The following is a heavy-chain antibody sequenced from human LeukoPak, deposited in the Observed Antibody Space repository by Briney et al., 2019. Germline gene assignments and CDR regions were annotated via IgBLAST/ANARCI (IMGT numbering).Heavy chain of an antibody. CDR2: ISSSSSYI. Sequence: PGGSLRLSCAASGFTFSSYSMNWVRQAPGKGLEWVSSISSSSSYIYYADSVKGRFTISRDNAKNSLYLQMNSLRAEDTAVYYCARFVLMVYAPVFDYWGQGTLVTVSS. V-gene: IGHV3-21*01. CDR3: ARFVLMVYAPVFDY. J-gene: IGHJ4*02. D-gene: IGHD2-8*01. CDR1: GFTFSSYS.